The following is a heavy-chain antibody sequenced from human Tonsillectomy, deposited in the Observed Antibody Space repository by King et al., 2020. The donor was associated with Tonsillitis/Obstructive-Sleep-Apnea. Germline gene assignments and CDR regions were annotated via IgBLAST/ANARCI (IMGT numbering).Heavy chain of an antibody. CDR1: GFTFSSYG. V-gene: IGHV3-33*01. Sequence: MKLVESGGGVVQPGRSLRLSCAASGFTFSSYGMHWVRQAPGKGLEWVAVIWYDGSNKYYADSVKGRFTISRDNSKNTLYLQMNSLRAEDTAVYYCARDYCSSTSCYPRVYYYYMDVWGKGTTVTVSS. CDR2: IWYDGSNK. D-gene: IGHD2-2*01. J-gene: IGHJ6*03. CDR3: ARDYCSSTSCYPRVYYYYMDV.